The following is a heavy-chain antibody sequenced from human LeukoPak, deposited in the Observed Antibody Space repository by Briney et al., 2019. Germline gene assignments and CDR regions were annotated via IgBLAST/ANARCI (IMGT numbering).Heavy chain of an antibody. CDR1: GFTFDDYA. V-gene: IGHV3-9*01. CDR3: ARDSTYSSGSDY. D-gene: IGHD6-19*01. J-gene: IGHJ4*02. CDR2: ISWNSGSI. Sequence: GRSLRLSCAASGFTFDDYAMHWVRQAPGKGLEWVSGISWNSGSIGYADSVKGRFTISRDNAKNSLYLQMNSLRAEDTAVYYCARDSTYSSGSDYWGQGTLVTVSS.